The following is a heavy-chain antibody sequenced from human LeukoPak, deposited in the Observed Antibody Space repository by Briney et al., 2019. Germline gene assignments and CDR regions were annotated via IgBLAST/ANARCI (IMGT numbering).Heavy chain of an antibody. V-gene: IGHV4-61*08. CDR1: GGSVSSGGFY. D-gene: IGHD1-7*01. Sequence: SETLSLTCTVSGGSVSSGGFYWSWIRQPPGKGLEWVGYIHCGNTNYNPSLKTRVTISRDMSKNLISLKLTSLTAADTAVYFCASHCYWNFYLDYWGQGTLVTVSS. CDR3: ASHCYWNFYLDY. CDR2: IHCGNT. J-gene: IGHJ4*02.